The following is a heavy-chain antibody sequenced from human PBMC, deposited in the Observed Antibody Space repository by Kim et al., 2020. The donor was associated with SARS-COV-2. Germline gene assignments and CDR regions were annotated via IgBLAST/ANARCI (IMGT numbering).Heavy chain of an antibody. CDR2: IRNKANSYAT. J-gene: IGHJ4*02. Sequence: GGSLRLSCAASGFTFSGSAMHWVRQASGKGLEWVGRIRNKANSYATAYAASVKGRFTISRGDSKNTAYLQMNSLKSEDTAVYYCTRLDVRCGGDCELLYYWGQGTLGTVSS. CDR1: GFTFSGSA. V-gene: IGHV3-73*01. D-gene: IGHD2-21*02. CDR3: TRLDVRCGGDCELLYY.